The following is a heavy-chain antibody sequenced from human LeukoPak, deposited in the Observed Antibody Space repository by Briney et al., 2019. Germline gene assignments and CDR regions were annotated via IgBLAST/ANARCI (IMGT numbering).Heavy chain of an antibody. CDR2: ISSRGSTI. V-gene: IGHV3-11*04. J-gene: IGHJ4*02. CDR1: GFTFSDYY. CDR3: ARVRGSYSSDY. D-gene: IGHD3-10*01. Sequence: GGSLRLSCAASGFTFSDYYMSWIRQAPGKGLEWISYISSRGSTIYYADSVKGRFTISRDNAKSSLYLQMNSLRAEDTAVYYYARVRGSYSSDYWGQGTLVTVSS.